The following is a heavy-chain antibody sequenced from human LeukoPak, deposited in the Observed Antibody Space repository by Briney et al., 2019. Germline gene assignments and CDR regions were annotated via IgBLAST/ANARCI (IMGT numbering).Heavy chain of an antibody. J-gene: IGHJ4*02. D-gene: IGHD2-2*01. Sequence: ASVKVSCKASGYTFTGYYMHWVRQTPGQGLEWMGWINPNSDDTHYAQKFQGRVTMTRDTSISTAYMELSRLRSDDTAVYYCASGDQHHQLPYWGQGTLVTVSS. CDR3: ASGDQHHQLPY. CDR2: INPNSDDT. V-gene: IGHV1-2*02. CDR1: GYTFTGYY.